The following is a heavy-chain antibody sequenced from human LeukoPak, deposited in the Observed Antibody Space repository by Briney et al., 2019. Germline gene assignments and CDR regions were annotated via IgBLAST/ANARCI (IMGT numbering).Heavy chain of an antibody. CDR3: ARVNYYDSSGYPHAFDI. J-gene: IGHJ3*02. V-gene: IGHV4-30-4*08. D-gene: IGHD3-22*01. CDR2: IYYSGST. Sequence: SETLSLTCTVSGGSISSGDYYWSWIRQPPGKGLEWIGYIYYSGSTYYNPSLKSRVTISVDTSKNQFSLKLSSVTAADTAVYYCARVNYYDSSGYPHAFDIWGQGTMVTVSS. CDR1: GGSISSGDYY.